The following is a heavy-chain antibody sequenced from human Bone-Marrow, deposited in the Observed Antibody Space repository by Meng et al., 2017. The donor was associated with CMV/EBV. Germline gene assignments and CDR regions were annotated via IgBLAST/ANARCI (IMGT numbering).Heavy chain of an antibody. V-gene: IGHV3-72*01. D-gene: IGHD3-3*01. J-gene: IGHJ4*02. Sequence: GGSLRLSCAASGFTFSDRYIHWVRQSPGKGLEWIGHSRHRADGYTSEYAASVKGIFTIARDDSKESVSLQMNGLQTEDTAVYYCTMGSGYLIGYWGQGTLVTVSS. CDR1: GFTFSDRY. CDR2: SRHRADGYTS. CDR3: TMGSGYLIGY.